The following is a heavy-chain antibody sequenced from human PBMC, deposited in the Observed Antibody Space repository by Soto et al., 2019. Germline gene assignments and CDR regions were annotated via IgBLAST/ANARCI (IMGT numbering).Heavy chain of an antibody. Sequence: QITLKESGPTLVKPTQTLTLTCTFSGFSLSTSGVGVGWIRQPPGKALEWLALIYWDDDKRYSPSLKSRLTITKHTSKNQVVLTMTNMDPVDTATYYCAHKTTYYDFWSGYYYYWGQGTLVTVSS. CDR2: IYWDDDK. J-gene: IGHJ4*02. CDR1: GFSLSTSGVG. D-gene: IGHD3-3*01. V-gene: IGHV2-5*02. CDR3: AHKTTYYDFWSGYYYY.